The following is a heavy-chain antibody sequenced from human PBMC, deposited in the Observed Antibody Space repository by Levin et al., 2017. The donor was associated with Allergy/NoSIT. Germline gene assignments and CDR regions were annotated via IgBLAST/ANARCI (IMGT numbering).Heavy chain of an antibody. CDR3: ARVESSSWYSTEHYFDY. Sequence: NPGGSLRLSCEASGFTFSSYTMKWVRQAPGKGLEWVSSISSSSTYRNYADSVKGRFTISRDNAKNSLYLQMNSLRAEDTAVYYCARVESSSWYSTEHYFDYWGQGTLVTVSS. V-gene: IGHV3-21*01. CDR2: ISSSSTYR. J-gene: IGHJ4*02. D-gene: IGHD6-13*01. CDR1: GFTFSSYT.